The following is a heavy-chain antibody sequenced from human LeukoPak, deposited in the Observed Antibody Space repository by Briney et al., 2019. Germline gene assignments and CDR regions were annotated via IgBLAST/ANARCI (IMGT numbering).Heavy chain of an antibody. V-gene: IGHV3-30*04. D-gene: IGHD6-13*01. CDR1: GFTFSSYA. CDR2: MSYDVITK. J-gene: IGHJ4*02. Sequence: GRSLRLSCAASGFTFSSYATHWVRQAPGMGLEWVALMSYDVITKYYADSVKGRFTISRDNSKNTLYLQMNSLRVEDTAVYYCAREGRYSSSWYEEVDYWGQGTPVTVSS. CDR3: AREGRYSSSWYEEVDY.